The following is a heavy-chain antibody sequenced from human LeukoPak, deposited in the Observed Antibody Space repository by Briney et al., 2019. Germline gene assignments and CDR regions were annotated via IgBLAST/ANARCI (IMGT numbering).Heavy chain of an antibody. Sequence: ASVKVSCKASGYTFNGYYMHWVRQAPGQGLEWMGWINPNSGGTKYAQKFQGRVTMTRDTSITTAYMELTRLRSDDTAVYYSARGGVRDNWFDPWGQGSPVTVSS. CDR3: ARGGVRDNWFDP. CDR2: INPNSGGT. V-gene: IGHV1-2*02. J-gene: IGHJ5*02. D-gene: IGHD3-16*01. CDR1: GYTFNGYY.